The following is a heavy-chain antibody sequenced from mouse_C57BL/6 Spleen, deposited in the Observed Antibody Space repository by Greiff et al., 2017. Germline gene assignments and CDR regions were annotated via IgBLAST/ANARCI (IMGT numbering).Heavy chain of an antibody. CDR2: IYPGDGDT. V-gene: IGHV1-82*01. Sequence: VQLVESGPELVKPGASVKISCKASGYAFSSSWMNWVKQRPGKGLEWIGRIYPGDGDTNYNGKVKGKATLTADKSSSTAYMQLSSLTSEDSAVYFCAIGIYHWYFDVWGTGTTVTVSS. CDR3: AIGIYHWYFDV. J-gene: IGHJ1*03. D-gene: IGHD1-1*02. CDR1: GYAFSSSW.